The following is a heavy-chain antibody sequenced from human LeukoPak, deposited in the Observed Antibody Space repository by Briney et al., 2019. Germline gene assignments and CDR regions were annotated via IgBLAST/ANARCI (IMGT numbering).Heavy chain of an antibody. Sequence: GRSLRLSCAASGFTFSSYGMPWVRQAPGKGLEWVAVISYDGSNKYYADSVKGRITISRDNSKNTLYLQMNSLRAEDTAVYYCAKDHDFWSGYGLYYFDYWGQGTLVTVSS. CDR3: AKDHDFWSGYGLYYFDY. CDR1: GFTFSSYG. CDR2: ISYDGSNK. V-gene: IGHV3-30*18. J-gene: IGHJ4*02. D-gene: IGHD3-3*01.